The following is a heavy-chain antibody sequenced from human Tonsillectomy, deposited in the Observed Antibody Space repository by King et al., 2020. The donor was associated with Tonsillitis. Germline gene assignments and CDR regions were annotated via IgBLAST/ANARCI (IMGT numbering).Heavy chain of an antibody. J-gene: IGHJ6*02. CDR3: TSPDIVVVAAIRHYYYGMDV. CDR1: GFTFSGSA. D-gene: IGHD2-2*01. CDR2: IRSKANSYAT. V-gene: IGHV3-73*02. Sequence: VQLVESGGGLVQPGGSLKLSCAASGFTFSGSAMHWVRQASGKGLEWVGRIRSKANSYATAYAASVKGRFTISRDDSKNTAYLQMNSLKTEDTAVYYCTSPDIVVVAAIRHYYYGMDVWGQGTTVTVSS.